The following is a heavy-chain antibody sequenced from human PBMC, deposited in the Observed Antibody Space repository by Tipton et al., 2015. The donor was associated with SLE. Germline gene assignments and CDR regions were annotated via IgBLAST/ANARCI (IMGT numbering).Heavy chain of an antibody. CDR1: GFTFSYYN. J-gene: IGHJ4*02. CDR2: IRADGSNK. CDR3: AGGTGAYFDH. V-gene: IGHV3-30*02. D-gene: IGHD3-16*01. Sequence: SLRLSCTASGFTFSYYNMNWVRQAPGEGLEWVAFIRADGSNKDYADSVKGRFTISRDNSKNTLYLQMNRLRVEDTAVYYCAGGTGAYFDHWGQGTLVTVSS.